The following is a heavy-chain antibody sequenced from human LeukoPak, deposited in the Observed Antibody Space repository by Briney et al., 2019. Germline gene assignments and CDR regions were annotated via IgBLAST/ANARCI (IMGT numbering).Heavy chain of an antibody. Sequence: SETLSLTCTVSGGSISSSSYYWGWIRQPPGKGLEWIGSIYYSGSTYYNPSLKSRVTISVDTSKNQFSLKLSSVTAADTAVYYCARQGSYYYDSSGYYAKGYFDYWGQGTLVTVS. V-gene: IGHV4-39*01. CDR3: ARQGSYYYDSSGYYAKGYFDY. CDR2: IYYSGST. CDR1: GGSISSSSYY. J-gene: IGHJ4*02. D-gene: IGHD3-22*01.